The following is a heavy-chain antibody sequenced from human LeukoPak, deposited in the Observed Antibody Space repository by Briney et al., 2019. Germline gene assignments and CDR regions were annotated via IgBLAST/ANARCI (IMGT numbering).Heavy chain of an antibody. J-gene: IGHJ4*02. CDR2: IGGSGGGT. Sequence: PGGSLRLSCAASGFTFSSYAMTWVRQAPGKGLEWVSAIGGSGGGTYYADSVKGRFTISRDNSKNTLYLQMNSLRAEDTAVYYCAKDEFGSGWYGGFDDWGQGTLVTVSS. V-gene: IGHV3-23*01. CDR1: GFTFSSYA. CDR3: AKDEFGSGWYGGFDD. D-gene: IGHD6-19*01.